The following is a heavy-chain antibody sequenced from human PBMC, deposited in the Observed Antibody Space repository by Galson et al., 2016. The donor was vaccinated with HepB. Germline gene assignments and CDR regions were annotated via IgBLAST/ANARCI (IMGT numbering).Heavy chain of an antibody. CDR3: ASGRARYTGKDNYFDS. V-gene: IGHV4-39*01. CDR1: GVSIGTTDYY. D-gene: IGHD2-2*02. Sequence: SETLSLTCSVSGVSIGTTDYYWGWIRQSPGKGLEWIGSYYYSGSTYYNPSLKSRVTIFVDTSKNQPPLKLRLVTASDTAAYYGASGRARYTGKDNYFDSWGQGTVVTVSS. J-gene: IGHJ5*01. CDR2: YYYSGST.